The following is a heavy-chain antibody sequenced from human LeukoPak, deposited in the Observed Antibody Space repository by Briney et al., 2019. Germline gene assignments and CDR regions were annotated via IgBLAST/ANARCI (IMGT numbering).Heavy chain of an antibody. D-gene: IGHD3-22*01. V-gene: IGHV1-24*01. CDR3: ATVPRYDSSGYYAKVLGY. J-gene: IGHJ4*02. CDR1: GYTLTELS. Sequence: ASVKVSCKVSGYTLTELSMHWVRQAPGKGLEWMGGFDPEDGGTIYAQKFQGRVTMTEDTSTDTAYMELSSLRSEDTAVYYCATVPRYDSSGYYAKVLGYWGQGTLVAVSS. CDR2: FDPEDGGT.